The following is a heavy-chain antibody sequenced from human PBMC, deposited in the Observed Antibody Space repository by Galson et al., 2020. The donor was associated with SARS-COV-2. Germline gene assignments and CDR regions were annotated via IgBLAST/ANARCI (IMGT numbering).Heavy chain of an antibody. J-gene: IGHJ4*02. CDR2: ISWDGGST. CDR1: GFTFDDYS. V-gene: IGHV3-43*01. Sequence: GGSLRLSCAASGFTFDDYSMHWVRQAPGKRLEWVSLISWDGGSTYYADSVKGRFTISRDNSKNSLYLQMDSLRTDDTALYYCTKDVTAGCSSISCYSPGGYWGQGTLVTVSS. CDR3: TKDVTAGCSSISCYSPGGY. D-gene: IGHD2-2*01.